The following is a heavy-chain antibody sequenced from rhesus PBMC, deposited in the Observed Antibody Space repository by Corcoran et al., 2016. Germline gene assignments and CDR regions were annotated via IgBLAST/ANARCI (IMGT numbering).Heavy chain of an antibody. CDR1: GFSIRPSGMG. CDR3: ARRREELQAFDY. J-gene: IGHJ4*01. V-gene: IGHV2-174*01. D-gene: IGHD1-44*01. CDR2: LYCDHDK. Sequence: QVTLKESGPALGTPTQTLTLTCTFSGFSIRPSGMGVCWIRQPPGKALAWLALLYCDHDKFYNTSLNRRLTSSNDTSKNQVVLTITNMDPVETATYYCARRREELQAFDYWGQGVLVTVSS.